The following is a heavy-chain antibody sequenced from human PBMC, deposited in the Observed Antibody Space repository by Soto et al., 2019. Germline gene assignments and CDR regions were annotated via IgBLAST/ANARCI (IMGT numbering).Heavy chain of an antibody. Sequence: PSETLSLTCTVSGGSVSSSGYCWGWIRQPPGRGLEWIATMYYSGSTQYNPSLKSRVTISVDTSKNQFSLKVSSVTAADTAVYYCARQWDYWGQGTLVTVSS. CDR3: ARQWDY. V-gene: IGHV4-39*01. CDR2: MYYSGST. CDR1: GGSVSSSGYC. J-gene: IGHJ4*02.